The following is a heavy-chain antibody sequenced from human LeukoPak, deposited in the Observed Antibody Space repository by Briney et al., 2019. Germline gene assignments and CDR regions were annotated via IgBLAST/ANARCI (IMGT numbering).Heavy chain of an antibody. J-gene: IGHJ3*02. CDR3: ARVWRVVVAATPQRAFDI. Sequence: RPSETLSLTCAVYGGSFSGYYWSWIRQPPGKGLECIGEIHHSGSTNYNPSLKSRVTMSVDTSKNQFSLKLSSVTAADTAVYYCARVWRVVVAATPQRAFDIWGQGTMVTVSS. D-gene: IGHD2-15*01. CDR1: GGSFSGYY. CDR2: IHHSGST. V-gene: IGHV4-34*01.